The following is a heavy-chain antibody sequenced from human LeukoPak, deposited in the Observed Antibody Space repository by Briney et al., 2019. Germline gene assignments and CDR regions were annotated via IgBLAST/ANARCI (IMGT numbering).Heavy chain of an antibody. Sequence: ASVRVSCKASGYTFTIYGISWVGQAPGQGVEWMGWISAYNGNTNYAQKLQGRVTMTTDTSTSTAYMELSSLRSEDTAVSYCARADSSSQLLPDYWGQGTLVTVSS. CDR3: ARADSSSQLLPDY. J-gene: IGHJ4*02. D-gene: IGHD6-6*01. CDR2: ISAYNGNT. V-gene: IGHV1-18*01. CDR1: GYTFTIYG.